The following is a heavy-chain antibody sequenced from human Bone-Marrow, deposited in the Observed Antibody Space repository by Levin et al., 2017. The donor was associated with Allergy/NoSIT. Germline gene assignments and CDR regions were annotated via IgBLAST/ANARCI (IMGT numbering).Heavy chain of an antibody. CDR3: VTASPHDDLLTGFSSASHFYYMDV. D-gene: IGHD3-9*01. J-gene: IGHJ6*03. V-gene: IGHV4-4*02. CDR1: GGSISSSNW. CDR2: IYHSGST. Sequence: NPSETLSLTCGVSGGSISSSNWWSWVRQAPGKGLEWIGDIYHSGSTNYKPSLKTRVTISVDKSKNQFSLSLTSVTAADTAVYYCVTASPHDDLLTGFSSASHFYYMDVWGNGTTVTVSS.